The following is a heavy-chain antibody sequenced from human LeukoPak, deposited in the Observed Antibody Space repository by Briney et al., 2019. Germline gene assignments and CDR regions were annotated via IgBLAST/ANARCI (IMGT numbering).Heavy chain of an antibody. Sequence: SETLSLTCTVSGGSISSHYWSWIRQPPRKGLEWIAYLFDSVNTKDNPSLQSRLTLSADTSKNQFSLRLSSVTAADTAVYYCATIKRGSIFGYFDFWGQGIKVTVSS. CDR1: GGSISSHY. J-gene: IGHJ4*02. D-gene: IGHD5-18*01. V-gene: IGHV4-59*11. CDR2: LFDSVNT. CDR3: ATIKRGSIFGYFDF.